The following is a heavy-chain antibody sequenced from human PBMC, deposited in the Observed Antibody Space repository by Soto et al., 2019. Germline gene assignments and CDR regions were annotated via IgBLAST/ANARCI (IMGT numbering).Heavy chain of an antibody. V-gene: IGHV3-23*01. CDR3: AKDGKHSNGWWAAVDI. Sequence: EVQVLESGGGLVQPGGSLRLSCAASGFTFTDYAMNWVRQAPGKGLEWVSTISGSGGSTYYADSVRGRFTISRDNSKNTLSLHMSSRRAEDAAVYYWAKDGKHSNGWWAAVDIWGKGTVVTVS. D-gene: IGHD6-19*01. CDR2: ISGSGGST. CDR1: GFTFTDYA. J-gene: IGHJ3*02.